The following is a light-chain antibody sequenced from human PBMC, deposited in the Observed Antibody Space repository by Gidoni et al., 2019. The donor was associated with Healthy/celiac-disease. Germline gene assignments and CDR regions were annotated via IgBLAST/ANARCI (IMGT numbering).Light chain of an antibody. Sequence: DIQMTQSPSSLSASVGDRVTITCRASQDINHYFAWYQQKPVKVPKLLIYAASTLQSGVQSRFSGSGSGTDFTLTISSLQPEDVATYYCKKYNSAPLTFGGGTKVEIK. CDR1: QDINHY. V-gene: IGKV1-27*01. CDR2: AAS. J-gene: IGKJ4*01. CDR3: KKYNSAPLT.